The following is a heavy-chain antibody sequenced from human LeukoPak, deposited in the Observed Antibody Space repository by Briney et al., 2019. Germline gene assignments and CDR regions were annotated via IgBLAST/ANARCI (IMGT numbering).Heavy chain of an antibody. CDR2: IYYSGST. D-gene: IGHD4-17*01. CDR3: AKTYGDYLGWFDP. V-gene: IGHV4-59*01. Sequence: SETLSLTCTVSGGSISSYYWSWIRQPPGKGLEWIGYIYYSGSTNYNPSLKSRVTISVDTSKNQFSLKISSVTAADTAIYYCAKTYGDYLGWFDPWGQGTLVTVSS. J-gene: IGHJ5*02. CDR1: GGSISSYY.